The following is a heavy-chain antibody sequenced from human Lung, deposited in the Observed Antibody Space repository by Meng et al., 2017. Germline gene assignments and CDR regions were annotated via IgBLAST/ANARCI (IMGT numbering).Heavy chain of an antibody. CDR2: INHSGST. V-gene: IGHV4-34*01. Sequence: HVQLEQWVPGLLEPSETLSRTCVVSGGAFSDYYWSWIRYPPGKGLEWIGEINHSGSTNYNPSLESRATISVDTSQNNLSLKLSSVTAADSAVYYCARGPTTMAHDFDYWGQGTLVTVSS. CDR1: GGAFSDYY. J-gene: IGHJ4*02. CDR3: ARGPTTMAHDFDY. D-gene: IGHD4-11*01.